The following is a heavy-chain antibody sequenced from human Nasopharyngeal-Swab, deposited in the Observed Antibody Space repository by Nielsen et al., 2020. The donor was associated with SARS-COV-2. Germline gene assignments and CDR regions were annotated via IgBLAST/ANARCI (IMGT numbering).Heavy chain of an antibody. Sequence: ASVKVSCKVSGYTLTELSMHWVRQAPGKGLEWMGGFDPEDGETIYAQKLQGRVTMTEDTSTDTAYMELSSLRSEDTAVYYCATNGVYDYVWGSYRWGLPDYWGQGTLVTVSS. D-gene: IGHD3-16*02. CDR1: GYTLTELS. CDR3: ATNGVYDYVWGSYRWGLPDY. V-gene: IGHV1-24*01. J-gene: IGHJ4*02. CDR2: FDPEDGET.